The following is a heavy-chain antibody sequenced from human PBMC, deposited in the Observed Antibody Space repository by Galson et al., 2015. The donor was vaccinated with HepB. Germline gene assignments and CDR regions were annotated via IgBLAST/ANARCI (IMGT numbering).Heavy chain of an antibody. Sequence: SLRLSCAASGFTFSSYAMHWVRQAPGKGLEWVAVIWYDGSNEDYVDSVKGRFTISRDNSKNTLYLQMNSLRAEDTAVYYCAKGYCSGGSCSLPDYWGQGTLVTVSS. V-gene: IGHV3-33*06. D-gene: IGHD2-15*01. CDR1: GFTFSSYA. CDR3: AKGYCSGGSCSLPDY. CDR2: IWYDGSNE. J-gene: IGHJ4*02.